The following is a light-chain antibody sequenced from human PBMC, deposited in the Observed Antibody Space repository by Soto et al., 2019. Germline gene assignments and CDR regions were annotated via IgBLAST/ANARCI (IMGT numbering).Light chain of an antibody. V-gene: IGLV3-1*01. CDR2: EDT. Sequence: SYELTQPPSLSVSPGQTASITCSGDKLGDKYACWYQQKPGQSPVLVIYEDTKRPSGIPERFSGSNSGNTATLTISGTQAMDEADYYCQAWDSSPAFFGTGTKLTVL. CDR3: QAWDSSPAF. J-gene: IGLJ1*01. CDR1: KLGDKY.